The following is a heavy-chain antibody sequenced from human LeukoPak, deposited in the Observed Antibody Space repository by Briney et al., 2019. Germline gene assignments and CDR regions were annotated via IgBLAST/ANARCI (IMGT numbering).Heavy chain of an antibody. CDR3: ARGEGVSYDY. CDR2: IFYSGNT. V-gene: IGHV4-59*01. J-gene: IGHJ4*02. D-gene: IGHD3-3*01. CDR1: GGSISSYY. Sequence: SETLSLTCTVSGGSISSYYWNWIRQPPGKGLEWIGYIFYSGNTKYNPSLRSRVSISVDTSKNQVSLKLNSVTAADTAVYYCARGEGVSYDYWGQGTLVTVSS.